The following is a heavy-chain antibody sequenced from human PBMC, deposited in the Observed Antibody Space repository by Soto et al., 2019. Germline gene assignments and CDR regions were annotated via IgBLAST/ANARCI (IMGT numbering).Heavy chain of an antibody. CDR3: ARVRYDSSGPPYYFDY. J-gene: IGHJ4*02. CDR2: IYYSGST. Sequence: SETLSLTCTVSGGSISSGGYYWSWIRQHPGKGLEWIGYIYYSGSTYYNPSLKSRVTISVDTSKNQSSLKLSSVTAADTAVYYCARVRYDSSGPPYYFDYWGQGTLVTVSS. D-gene: IGHD3-22*01. V-gene: IGHV4-31*03. CDR1: GGSISSGGYY.